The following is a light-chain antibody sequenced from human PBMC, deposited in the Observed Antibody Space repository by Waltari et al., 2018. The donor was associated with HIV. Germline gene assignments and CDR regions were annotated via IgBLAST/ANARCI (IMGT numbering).Light chain of an antibody. V-gene: IGLV2-14*01. CDR1: SSDIGGYTS. CDR2: EVS. CDR3: SSYTSSSTWV. Sequence: QSALTQPASVSGSPGQSITVSCTGTSSDIGGYTSVSWYQHHPGKAPKLMIYEVSNRPSGVSDRFSGSKSGNSASLTISGLQAEDEANYYCSSYTSSSTWVFGGGTKLTVL. J-gene: IGLJ3*02.